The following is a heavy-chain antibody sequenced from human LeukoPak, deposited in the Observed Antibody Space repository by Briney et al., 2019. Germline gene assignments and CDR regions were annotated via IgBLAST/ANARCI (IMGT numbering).Heavy chain of an antibody. CDR1: GYTFTAYY. J-gene: IGHJ4*02. Sequence: WASVKVSCKASGYTFTAYYMHWVRQAPGQGLEWMGWINPNSGGTNYAQKFQGRVTMTRDTSISTAYMELSRLRSDDTAVYYCARVVGATRVCDYWGQGTLVTVSS. CDR3: ARVVGATRVCDY. V-gene: IGHV1-2*02. CDR2: INPNSGGT. D-gene: IGHD1-26*01.